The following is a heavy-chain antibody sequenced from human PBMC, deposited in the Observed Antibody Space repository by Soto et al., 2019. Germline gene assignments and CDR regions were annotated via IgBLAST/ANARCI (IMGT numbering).Heavy chain of an antibody. CDR2: INHSGST. CDR3: ARGFPTGGYHNGNWFDP. J-gene: IGHJ5*02. CDR1: GGSFSGYY. Sequence: SETLSLTCAVYGGSFSGYYWTWIRQPPGTGLEWIGEINHSGSTNYNPSLKSRVTTSVDTSKNQFSLRPSSVTAADTAVFYCARGFPTGGYHNGNWFDPWGQGTLVTVSS. D-gene: IGHD1-26*01. V-gene: IGHV4-34*01.